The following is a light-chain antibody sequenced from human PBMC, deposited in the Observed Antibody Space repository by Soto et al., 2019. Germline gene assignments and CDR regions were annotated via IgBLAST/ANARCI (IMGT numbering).Light chain of an antibody. CDR2: DAS. V-gene: IGKV1-33*01. Sequence: DIQMTQSPSTLSGSVGARVTITCQASQTISNWLNWYQQKPGKAPNLLIYDASNLEGGVPSRFRGSGSGTEFTFTISRLQPEDIATDYCQQYENLPTFGQGTRLEIK. J-gene: IGKJ5*01. CDR1: QTISNW. CDR3: QQYENLPT.